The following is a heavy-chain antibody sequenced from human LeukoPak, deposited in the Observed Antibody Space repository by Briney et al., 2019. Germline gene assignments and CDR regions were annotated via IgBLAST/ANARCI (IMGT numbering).Heavy chain of an antibody. CDR2: IPYDGSNK. J-gene: IGHJ4*02. CDR3: AKVLGSTFGVDLHDY. V-gene: IGHV3-30*02. D-gene: IGHD3-3*01. CDR1: RFTFSSYG. Sequence: GGSLRLSCATSRFTFSSYGMHWVRQAPGKGLEWVAFIPYDGSNKYYADPVKGRFTISRDNSKNTLYLQMNSLRAEDTAVYYCAKVLGSTFGVDLHDYWGQGTLVTVSS.